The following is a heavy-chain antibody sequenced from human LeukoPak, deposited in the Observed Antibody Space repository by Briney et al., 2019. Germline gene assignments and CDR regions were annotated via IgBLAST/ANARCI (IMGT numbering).Heavy chain of an antibody. V-gene: IGHV1-69*05. CDR1: GGTFSSYA. J-gene: IGHJ5*02. D-gene: IGHD2-2*01. CDR3: AREPGDCSSTSCYFDP. Sequence: SVKVSCKASGGTFSSYAISWVRQAPGQGLEWTGGIIPIFGTANYAQKFQGRVTITTDESTSTAYMELSSLRSEDTAVYYCAREPGDCSSTSCYFDPWGQGTLVTVSS. CDR2: IIPIFGTA.